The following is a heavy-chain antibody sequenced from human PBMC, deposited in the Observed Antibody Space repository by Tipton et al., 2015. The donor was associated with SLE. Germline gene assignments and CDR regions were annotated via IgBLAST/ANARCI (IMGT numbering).Heavy chain of an antibody. Sequence: LRLSCTVSGGSISSSSYYWGWIRQPPGKGLEWIGSIYYSGSTDHNPSLKSRVTMSMDTSKNQFSLKLSSVTAADTAVYYCARLVSWPYYFDYWGQGTLVTVSS. J-gene: IGHJ4*02. CDR2: IYYSGST. D-gene: IGHD6-13*01. V-gene: IGHV4-39*07. CDR3: ARLVSWPYYFDY. CDR1: GGSISSSSYY.